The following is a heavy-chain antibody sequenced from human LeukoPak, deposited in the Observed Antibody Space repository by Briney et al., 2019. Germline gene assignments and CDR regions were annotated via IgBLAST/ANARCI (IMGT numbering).Heavy chain of an antibody. J-gene: IGHJ4*02. CDR2: ISGSGGST. Sequence: GGSLRLSCAASGFTFSSYGMNWVRQAPGKGLEWVSSISGSGGSTYYADSVKGRFTISRDNSKNTLYLQMNSLRAEDTAIYYCAKGGGSGTTYYFDYWGQGTLVTVSS. CDR3: AKGGGSGTTYYFDY. CDR1: GFTFSSYG. V-gene: IGHV3-23*01. D-gene: IGHD1-7*01.